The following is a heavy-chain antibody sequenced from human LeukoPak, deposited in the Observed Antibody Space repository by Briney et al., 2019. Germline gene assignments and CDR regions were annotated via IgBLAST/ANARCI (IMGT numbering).Heavy chain of an antibody. CDR3: ARAAWPVDTAMDAFDI. CDR1: GFAFDDYG. D-gene: IGHD5-18*01. Sequence: GGSLRLSCAASGFAFDDYGMSWVRQAPGKGLEWCSGINWNGGSTGYADSVKGRFTISRDNAKNSLYLQMNSLRAEDTALYYCARAAWPVDTAMDAFDIWGQGTMVTVSS. CDR2: INWNGGST. J-gene: IGHJ3*02. V-gene: IGHV3-20*04.